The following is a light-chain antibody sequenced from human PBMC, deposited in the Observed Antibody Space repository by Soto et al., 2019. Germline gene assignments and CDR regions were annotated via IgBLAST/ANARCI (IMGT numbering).Light chain of an antibody. Sequence: DIVLTQSPGTLSLSPGERATLSCRASQNVKNNYLAWYQQKPGQAPRLLIRGASSRAAGLPDRFSGSGSGTAFTLTISTLEPEDFAVYYCQQYGSSPGTFGQGTKLEI. CDR2: GAS. J-gene: IGKJ2*01. V-gene: IGKV3-20*01. CDR1: QNVKNNY. CDR3: QQYGSSPGT.